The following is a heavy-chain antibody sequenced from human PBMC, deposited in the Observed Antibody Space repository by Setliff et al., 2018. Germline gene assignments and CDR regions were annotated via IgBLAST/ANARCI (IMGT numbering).Heavy chain of an antibody. V-gene: IGHV3-74*01. D-gene: IGHD1-7*01. CDR1: GFTFNKYW. CDR2: INGDATIT. Sequence: PGGSLRLSCAVYGFTFNKYWMYWVRQAPGKGLEWVSRINGDATITNYADSVKGRFTVFRDNSKNTLYLQMNSLRAEDTAVYYCARDQFRNSGGLYSWGQGTLVTVSS. J-gene: IGHJ5*02. CDR3: ARDQFRNSGGLYS.